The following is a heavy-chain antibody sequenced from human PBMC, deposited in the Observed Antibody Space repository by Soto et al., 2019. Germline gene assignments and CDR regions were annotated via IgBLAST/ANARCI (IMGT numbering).Heavy chain of an antibody. D-gene: IGHD1-7*01. V-gene: IGHV5-10-1*03. CDR3: AREKSDLELFNWLDP. J-gene: IGHJ5*02. CDR1: GYSFTTYW. CDR2: IDPRDSYT. Sequence: DVQLAQSGAEVKKPGESLRITCEASGYSFTTYWISWVRQMPGKGLEWMGAIDPRDSYTKYSPSFQGHVTISVDKSISTAYLQGNSLKASDTAIYYCAREKSDLELFNWLDPWGQGTLVTVSS.